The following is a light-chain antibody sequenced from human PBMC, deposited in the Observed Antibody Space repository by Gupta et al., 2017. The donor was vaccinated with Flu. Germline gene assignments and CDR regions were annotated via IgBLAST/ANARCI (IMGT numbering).Light chain of an antibody. CDR2: EDH. J-gene: IGLJ3*02. CDR3: QSYDSNNGGVV. Sequence: GSISSNYVQWSQQRPGSSPTTVIYEDHQRPSGVPDRFSGSIDSSSNSASLTISGLQTEDEADYYCQSYDSNNGGVVFGGGIKLTVL. CDR1: GSISSNY. V-gene: IGLV6-57*01.